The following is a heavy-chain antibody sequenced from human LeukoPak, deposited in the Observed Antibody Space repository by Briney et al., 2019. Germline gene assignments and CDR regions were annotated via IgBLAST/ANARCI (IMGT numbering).Heavy chain of an antibody. J-gene: IGHJ4*02. CDR3: ATLPYYYDSSGSYYFDY. CDR1: GFTFSSYA. D-gene: IGHD3-22*01. Sequence: GGSLRLSCAASGFTFSSYAMHWVRQAPGKGLEWVAVISYDGSNKYYADSVKGRFTISRDNSKNTLYLQMNSLRVEDTAVYYCATLPYYYDSSGSYYFDYWGQGTLVTVSS. CDR2: ISYDGSNK. V-gene: IGHV3-30*04.